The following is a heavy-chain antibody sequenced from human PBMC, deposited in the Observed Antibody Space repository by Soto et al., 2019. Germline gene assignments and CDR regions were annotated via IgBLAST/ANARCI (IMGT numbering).Heavy chain of an antibody. J-gene: IGHJ4*02. CDR1: GLTLSGMW. CDR3: VTRVEEGY. CDR2: INSDGSAT. V-gene: IGHV3-74*01. Sequence: EVQLVESGGGLVQPGGSLRLSCVASGLTLSGMWMHWVRQAPGKGLVWVSGINSDGSATAYADSVKGRFAISRDNAENTLYLQMDILRAEDTAVYYCVTRVEEGYWGQGTLVTVSS.